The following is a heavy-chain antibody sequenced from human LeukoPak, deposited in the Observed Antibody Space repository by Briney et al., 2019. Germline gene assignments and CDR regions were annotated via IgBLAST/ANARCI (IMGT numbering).Heavy chain of an antibody. D-gene: IGHD3-22*01. CDR1: GYTFTGYY. J-gene: IGHJ6*02. Sequence: ASVKVSCKASGYTFTGYYMHWVRQAPGQGLEWMGWINPNSGGTNYAQKFQGWVTMTRDTSISTAYMELSRLRSDDTAVYYCARDLRRHYYDSSGSTIYGMDVWGQGTTVTVSS. V-gene: IGHV1-2*04. CDR2: INPNSGGT. CDR3: ARDLRRHYYDSSGSTIYGMDV.